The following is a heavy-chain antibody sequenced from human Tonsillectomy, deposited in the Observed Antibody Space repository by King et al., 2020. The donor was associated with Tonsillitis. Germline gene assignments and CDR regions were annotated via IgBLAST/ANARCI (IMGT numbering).Heavy chain of an antibody. CDR3: ARDVAAAGFLWD. CDR2: IYSGGST. CDR1: GFTVSSNY. D-gene: IGHD6-13*01. J-gene: IGHJ4*02. Sequence: VQLVESGGGLIQPGGSLRLSCAASGFTVSSNYMSWVRQAPGKGLEGGSVIYSGGSTYYADSVKGRFNLSRDNSKNTLYLQMNSLRAEDTAVYYCARDVAAAGFLWDWGQGTLVTVSS. V-gene: IGHV3-53*01.